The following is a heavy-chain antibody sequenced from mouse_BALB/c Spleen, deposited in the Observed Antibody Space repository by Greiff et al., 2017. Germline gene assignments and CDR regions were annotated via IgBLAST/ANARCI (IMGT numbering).Heavy chain of an antibody. Sequence: VQLQQSGAELARPGASVKLSCKASGYTFTSYWMQWVKQRPGQGLEWIGYINPSTGYTEYNQKFKDKATLTADKSSSTAYMQLSSLTSEDSAVYYCARSYYRYDNYAMDYWGQGTSVTVSS. CDR1: GYTFTSYW. CDR3: ARSYYRYDNYAMDY. J-gene: IGHJ4*01. V-gene: IGHV1-4*01. D-gene: IGHD2-14*01. CDR2: INPSTGYT.